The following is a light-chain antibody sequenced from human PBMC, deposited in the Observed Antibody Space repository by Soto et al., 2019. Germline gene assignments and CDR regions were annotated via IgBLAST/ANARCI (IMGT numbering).Light chain of an antibody. J-gene: IGKJ1*01. CDR3: QQFAISTT. Sequence: EIQMTQSPYSLSASVGDRVTITCRASHNIERWMAWYQQKPGKAPSLLIFDASTLHSGVPSRFSGSGSGTDFTLTISSLQPDDFATYYCQQFAISTTFGQGTKVDI. CDR1: HNIERW. V-gene: IGKV1-5*01. CDR2: DAS.